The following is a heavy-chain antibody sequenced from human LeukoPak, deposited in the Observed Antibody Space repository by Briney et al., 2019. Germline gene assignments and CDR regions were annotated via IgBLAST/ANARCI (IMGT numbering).Heavy chain of an antibody. CDR1: GFDLVTYA. J-gene: IGHJ4*02. CDR3: AKGSVVYYNFWSGSYSDY. CDR2: ISNSGETT. Sequence: GGSLRLSCAASGFDLVTYAMNWVRQAPGKGLEWDSVISNSGETTHYADSVKGRFTISRDNSKNTLYLQMDSLRADDTAIYYCAKGSVVYYNFWSGSYSDYWGQGTLVTVSS. V-gene: IGHV3-23*01. D-gene: IGHD3-3*01.